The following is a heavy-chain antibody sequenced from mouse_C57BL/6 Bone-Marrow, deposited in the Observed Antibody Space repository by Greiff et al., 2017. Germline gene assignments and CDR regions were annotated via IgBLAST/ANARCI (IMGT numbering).Heavy chain of an antibody. CDR3: ARGGVTTVVAHYFDY. V-gene: IGHV1-42*01. CDR2: INPSTGGT. D-gene: IGHD1-1*01. CDR1: GYSFTGYY. Sequence: VQLQQSGPELVKPGASVKISCKASGYSFTGYYMNWVKQSPEKSLEWIGEINPSTGGTTYNQKFKAKATLTVDKSSSTAYMQRKGLTSEDSAVYYCARGGVTTVVAHYFDYWGQGTTLTVSS. J-gene: IGHJ2*01.